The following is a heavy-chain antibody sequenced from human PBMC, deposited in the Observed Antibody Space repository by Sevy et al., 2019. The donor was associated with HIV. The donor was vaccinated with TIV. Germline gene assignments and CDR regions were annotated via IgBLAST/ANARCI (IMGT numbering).Heavy chain of an antibody. Sequence: GGSLRLSCAASGFTFSSYAMSWVHQAPGKGLEWVSAISGSGGSTYYADSVKGRFTISRDNSKNTLYLQMNSLRAEDTAVYYCAKGASITMIVVVILGGDAFDIWGQGTMVTVSS. CDR1: GFTFSSYA. CDR2: ISGSGGST. J-gene: IGHJ3*02. V-gene: IGHV3-23*01. D-gene: IGHD3-22*01. CDR3: AKGASITMIVVVILGGDAFDI.